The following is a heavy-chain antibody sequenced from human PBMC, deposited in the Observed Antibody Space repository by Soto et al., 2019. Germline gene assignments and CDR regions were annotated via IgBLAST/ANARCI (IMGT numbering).Heavy chain of an antibody. CDR2: ISGSGGST. J-gene: IGHJ6*02. V-gene: IGHV3-23*01. CDR3: AKSAGDIVATIRYYYYGMDV. Sequence: GGSLRLSCAASGFTFSSYAMSWVRQAPGKGLEWVSAISGSGGSTYYADSVKGRFTTSRDNSKNTLYLQMNSLRAEDTAVYYCAKSAGDIVATIRYYYYGMDVWGQGTTVTVSS. CDR1: GFTFSSYA. D-gene: IGHD5-12*01.